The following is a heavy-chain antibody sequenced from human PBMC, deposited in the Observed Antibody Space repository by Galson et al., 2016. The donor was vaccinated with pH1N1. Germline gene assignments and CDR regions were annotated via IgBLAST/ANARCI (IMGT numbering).Heavy chain of an antibody. Sequence: SLRLSCAASGFTFKNYVMSWVRQGPGKGLEWVSGISGRGANIYYVDSVKGRFTISRDNFKNTLYLEMKNLRADDTAIYYCTRDRSQEFLHLPMAVYYCARDRVRSGSIQHPWTLDYWGQGILVTVS. CDR3: TRDRSQEFLHLPMAVYYCARDRVRSGSIQHPWTLDY. D-gene: IGHD3-10*01. V-gene: IGHV3-23*01. CDR2: ISGRGANI. J-gene: IGHJ4*02. CDR1: GFTFKNYV.